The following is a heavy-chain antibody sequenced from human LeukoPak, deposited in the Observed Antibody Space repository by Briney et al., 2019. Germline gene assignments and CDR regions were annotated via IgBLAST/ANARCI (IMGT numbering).Heavy chain of an antibody. CDR3: ARPTNVDIVYFDY. V-gene: IGHV3-30-3*01. CDR2: ISYDGSNK. Sequence: QSGGSLRFSCAASGFTFSSYAMHWVRQAPGKGLEWVAVISYDGSNKYYADSVKGRFTISRDNSKNTLYLQMNSLRAEDTAVYYCARPTNVDIVYFDYWGQGTLVTVSS. D-gene: IGHD5-12*01. J-gene: IGHJ4*02. CDR1: GFTFSSYA.